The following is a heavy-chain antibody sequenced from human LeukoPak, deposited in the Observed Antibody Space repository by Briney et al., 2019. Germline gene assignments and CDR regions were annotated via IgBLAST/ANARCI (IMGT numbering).Heavy chain of an antibody. CDR3: AKEGNVAAAVGFDY. Sequence: GGSLRFSCAASGFTFSSYAMTWVRQAPGKGLEWVSSISSSTTYIHYADSVKGRFTISRDNSKNALYLQMNSLRAEDTAVYYCAKEGNVAAAVGFDYWGQGTLVTVSS. V-gene: IGHV3-23*01. CDR2: ISSSTTYI. CDR1: GFTFSSYA. J-gene: IGHJ4*02. D-gene: IGHD6-13*01.